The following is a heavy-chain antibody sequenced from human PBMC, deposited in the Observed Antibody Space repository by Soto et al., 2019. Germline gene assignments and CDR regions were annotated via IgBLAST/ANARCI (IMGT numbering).Heavy chain of an antibody. Sequence: ASVQVSFKASGYSFTNNDVSWVRQATGQGLEWMGWMNTGSGDTGYAQKFQGRVTMTRDISMATAYMELSSLRSDDTAIYYCARMETFGSLNWFDPWGQGTLVTVSS. CDR3: ARMETFGSLNWFDP. D-gene: IGHD3-16*01. CDR2: MNTGSGDT. J-gene: IGHJ5*02. CDR1: GYSFTNND. V-gene: IGHV1-8*01.